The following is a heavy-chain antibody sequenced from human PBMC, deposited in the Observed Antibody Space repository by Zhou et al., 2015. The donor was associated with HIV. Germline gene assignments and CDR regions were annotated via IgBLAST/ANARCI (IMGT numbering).Heavy chain of an antibody. J-gene: IGHJ4*02. D-gene: IGHD6-6*01. Sequence: QVQLVQSGAEVKKPGASVKVSCKASGGTFSSYAINWVRQATGQGLEWMGWMNPNSGNTGYAQKFQGRVTITADESTSTAYMELSSLRSEDTAVYYCARTPQLVRGYFDYWGQGTLVTVSS. CDR3: ARTPQLVRGYFDY. CDR1: GGTFSSYA. CDR2: MNPNSGNT. V-gene: IGHV1-8*03.